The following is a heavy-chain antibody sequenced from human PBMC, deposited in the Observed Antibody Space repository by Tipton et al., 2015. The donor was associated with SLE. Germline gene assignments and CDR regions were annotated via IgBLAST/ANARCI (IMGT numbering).Heavy chain of an antibody. D-gene: IGHD3-3*01. J-gene: IGHJ3*01. CDR3: ARCGSPLPGGVEVGVTPDTFDL. CDR1: GYMFATYW. Sequence: VQLVQSGAEVKKPGESLKISCETSGYMFATYWIAWVRQMPGKGLEWMGTIYPGDSDATYSPSFQGQVTFSADTSISTVYLQWSSLQASDTATYYCARCGSPLPGGVEVGVTPDTFDLWGQGTMVTVSS. CDR2: IYPGDSDA. V-gene: IGHV5-51*03.